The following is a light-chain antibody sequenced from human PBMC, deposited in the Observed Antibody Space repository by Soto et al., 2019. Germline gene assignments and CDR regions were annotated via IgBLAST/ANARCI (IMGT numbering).Light chain of an antibody. Sequence: DIVMTQPPDSLAVSLGERATINCKSSQSVLYSSNNKNYLAWYQQKPGQPPKLLIYWASTRESGVPDRFSGSGSGTDFTLTISSLQAEDVAVYYCQQYYSTPRTFSQGTKVEIK. CDR3: QQYYSTPRT. CDR2: WAS. J-gene: IGKJ1*01. CDR1: QSVLYSSNNKNY. V-gene: IGKV4-1*01.